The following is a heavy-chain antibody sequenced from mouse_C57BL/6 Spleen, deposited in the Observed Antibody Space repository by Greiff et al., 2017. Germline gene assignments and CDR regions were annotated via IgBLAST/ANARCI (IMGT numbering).Heavy chain of an antibody. D-gene: IGHD3-3*01. Sequence: EVQLVESGPGLVKPSQSLSLTCSVTGYSITSGYYWNWIRQFPGNKLEWMGYISYDGSNNYNPSLKNRISITRDTSKNQFFLKLNSVTTEDTATYYCAREGWEGAMDYWGQGTSVTVSS. CDR2: ISYDGSN. V-gene: IGHV3-6*01. CDR3: AREGWEGAMDY. J-gene: IGHJ4*01. CDR1: GYSITSGYY.